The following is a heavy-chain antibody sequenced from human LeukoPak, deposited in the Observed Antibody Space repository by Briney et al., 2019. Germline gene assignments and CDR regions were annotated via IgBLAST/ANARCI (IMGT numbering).Heavy chain of an antibody. CDR1: GFTFSSYS. CDR3: AIGGGYYDSSGYLDY. D-gene: IGHD3-22*01. J-gene: IGHJ4*02. CDR2: ISSSSSYI. Sequence: GGSLRLSCAASGFTFSSYSMNWVRQAPGKGLEWVSSISSSSSYIYYADSVKGRFTISRDNAKNSLYLQMNSLRAEDTAVYYCAIGGGYYDSSGYLDYWGQGTLVIVSS. V-gene: IGHV3-21*01.